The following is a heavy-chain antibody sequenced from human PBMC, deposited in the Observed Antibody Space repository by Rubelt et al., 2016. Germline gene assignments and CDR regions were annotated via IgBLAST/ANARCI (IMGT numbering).Heavy chain of an antibody. D-gene: IGHD6-19*01. CDR3: ARDSSGWGAPFDY. V-gene: IGHV3-7*01. CDR2: DGSEK. J-gene: IGHJ4*02. Sequence: DGSEKYYVDSVKGRFTISRDNAKNSLYLQMNSLRAEDTAVYYCARDSSGWGAPFDYWGQGTLVTVSS.